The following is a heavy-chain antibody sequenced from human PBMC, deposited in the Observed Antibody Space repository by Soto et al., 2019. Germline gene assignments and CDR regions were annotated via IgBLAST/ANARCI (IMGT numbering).Heavy chain of an antibody. CDR2: ISGSGDST. J-gene: IGHJ5*02. V-gene: IGHV3-23*01. CDR3: AKHFTGPLAFDP. D-gene: IGHD3-3*02. CDR1: GFTFSSYA. Sequence: EVQLLESGGDLVQPGGSLRLSCAASGFTFSSYAMSWVRQAPRKGLEWVSAISGSGDSTYYADSVKGRFTISRDNSKNTLYLQMNSLRAEDTAVYYCAKHFTGPLAFDPWGQGTLVTFSS.